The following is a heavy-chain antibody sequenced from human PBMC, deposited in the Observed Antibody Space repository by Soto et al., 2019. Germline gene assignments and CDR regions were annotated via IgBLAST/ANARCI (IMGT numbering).Heavy chain of an antibody. D-gene: IGHD6-13*01. J-gene: IGHJ2*01. CDR2: IYSTGTT. Sequence: PSETLSLTCSVSGGSISSYHWSWIRQPPGKGLGWIGRIYSTGTTNFNPSLKSRLTMSMDMSKNQVSLNLTSVTAADTAVYYCVRDRADFSSTYYHYFSVWGRGTLVTVSS. V-gene: IGHV4-4*07. CDR3: VRDRADFSSTYYHYFSV. CDR1: GGSISSYH.